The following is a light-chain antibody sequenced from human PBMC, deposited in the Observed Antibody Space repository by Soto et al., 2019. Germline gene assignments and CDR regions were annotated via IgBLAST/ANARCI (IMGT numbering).Light chain of an antibody. J-gene: IGKJ2*01. CDR3: QQSYVSPYT. CDR2: AAS. V-gene: IGKV1-39*01. CDR1: QNINNY. Sequence: DIQMTQSPSSLSASVGDRVTITCRSSQNINNYLNWYQQKPGKAPKLLVYAASSLQSGVPSRFRRSGSGTDFSLSISSLPAEKFATYYCQQSYVSPYTFGQGTKLETK.